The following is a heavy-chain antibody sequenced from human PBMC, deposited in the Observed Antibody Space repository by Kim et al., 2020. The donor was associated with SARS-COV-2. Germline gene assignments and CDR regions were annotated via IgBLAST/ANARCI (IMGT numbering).Heavy chain of an antibody. CDR3: ARKVRMDV. Sequence: DGSNKYYADSLKGRVTISRDNSKNTLYLQMKSLRAEDTAVYYCARKVRMDVWGQGTTVTVSS. J-gene: IGHJ6*02. CDR2: DGSNK. V-gene: IGHV3-33*01.